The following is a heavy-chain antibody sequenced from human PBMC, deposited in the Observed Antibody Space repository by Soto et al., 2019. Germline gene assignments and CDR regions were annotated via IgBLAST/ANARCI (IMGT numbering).Heavy chain of an antibody. Sequence: EVQLLESGGGLVQPGGSLRLSCAASGFTFSTYAMSWVRQAPGKGLEWVSGISHSGISTYYADSVKGRFTVSRDNSNNTLYLTMNSQRVDDTAKYYCAKGSVGEWGYWGGPTCYFDYWGQGTLVTVSS. CDR2: ISHSGIST. CDR3: AKGSVGEWGYWGGPTCYFDY. D-gene: IGHD2-21*01. V-gene: IGHV3-23*01. CDR1: GFTFSTYA. J-gene: IGHJ4*02.